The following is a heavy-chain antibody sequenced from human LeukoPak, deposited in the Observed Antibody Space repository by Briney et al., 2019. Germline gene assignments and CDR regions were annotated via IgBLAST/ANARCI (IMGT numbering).Heavy chain of an antibody. V-gene: IGHV4-61*02. D-gene: IGHD1-1*01. CDR2: IYTSGST. CDR1: GGSISSGSYY. CDR3: ARRGTNRGARDYYGMDV. Sequence: ASQTLSLTCTVSGGSISSGSYYWSWIRQPAGKGLEWIGRIYTSGSTNYNPSLKSRVTISVDTSKNQFSLKLSSVTAADTAVYYCARRGTNRGARDYYGMDVWGQGTTVTVSS. J-gene: IGHJ6*02.